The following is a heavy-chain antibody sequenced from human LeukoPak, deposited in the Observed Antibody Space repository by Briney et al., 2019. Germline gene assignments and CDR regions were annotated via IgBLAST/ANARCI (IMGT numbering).Heavy chain of an antibody. CDR3: AKDGGYGLYYYYYMDV. V-gene: IGHV3-33*06. CDR1: GFTFSSYG. Sequence: GGSLRLSCAASGFTFSSYGMHWVRQAQGKGLEGVTVIWYDGSNKYYADSVKGRFTISRDNSKNTLYLQMNSLRVEDTAVYYCAKDGGYGLYYYYYMDVWGKGTTVTVSS. D-gene: IGHD2-15*01. CDR2: IWYDGSNK. J-gene: IGHJ6*03.